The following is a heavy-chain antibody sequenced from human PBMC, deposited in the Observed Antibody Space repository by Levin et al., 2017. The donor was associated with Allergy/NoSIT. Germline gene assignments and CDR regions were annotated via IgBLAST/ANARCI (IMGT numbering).Heavy chain of an antibody. V-gene: IGHV1-69*06. D-gene: IGHD6-19*01. CDR2: IIPIFGTA. CDR1: GGTFSSYA. Sequence: GGSLRLSCKASGGTFSSYAISWVRQAPGQGLEWMGGIIPIFGTANYAQKFQGRVTITADKSTSTAYMELSSLRSEDTAVYYCASETKMRGWAVAGTRPYYFDYWGQGTLVTVSS. CDR3: ASETKMRGWAVAGTRPYYFDY. J-gene: IGHJ4*02.